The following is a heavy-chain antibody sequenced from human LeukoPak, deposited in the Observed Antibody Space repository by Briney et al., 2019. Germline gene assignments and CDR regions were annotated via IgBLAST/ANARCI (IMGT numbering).Heavy chain of an antibody. CDR1: GGTFSSYA. CDR3: ASSSPPPYCSGGSCYFNFDY. Sequence: SVKVSCKASGGTFSSYAISWVRQAPGQGLELMGGIIPIFGTANYAQKFQGRVTITTDESTSTAYMELSSLRSEDTAVYYCASSSPPPYCSGGSCYFNFDYWGQGTLVTVSS. CDR2: IIPIFGTA. J-gene: IGHJ4*02. D-gene: IGHD2-15*01. V-gene: IGHV1-69*05.